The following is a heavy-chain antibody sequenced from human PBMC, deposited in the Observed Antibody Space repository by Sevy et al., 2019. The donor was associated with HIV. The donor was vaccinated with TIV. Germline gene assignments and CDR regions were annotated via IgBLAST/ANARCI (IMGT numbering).Heavy chain of an antibody. CDR2: IGTAGDT. V-gene: IGHV3-13*01. D-gene: IGHD6-6*01. Sequence: GGSLRLSCAASGFTFSSYDMHWVRQATGKGLEWVSAIGTAGDTYYPGSVKGRFTISRENAKNSLYLQMNSLRAGDTAVYYCARAQGSIAARFYYYYYMDVWDKGTTVTVSS. CDR1: GFTFSSYD. CDR3: ARAQGSIAARFYYYYYMDV. J-gene: IGHJ6*03.